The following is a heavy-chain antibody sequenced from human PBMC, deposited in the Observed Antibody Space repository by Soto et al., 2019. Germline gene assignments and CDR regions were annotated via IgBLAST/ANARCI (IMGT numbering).Heavy chain of an antibody. J-gene: IGHJ4*02. V-gene: IGHV3-23*01. Sequence: EVQLLESGGGLVQPGGSLRLSCAASGFSFSSYAMVWVRQAPGKGLEWGSVISARGGRSYFAGSVKGRFTISRDNSKNVLSLEMNSLRAEDTAIYFCAKGSIEYSAAVDNWGQGTLVLVSS. D-gene: IGHD5-12*01. CDR2: ISARGGRS. CDR1: GFSFSSYA. CDR3: AKGSIEYSAAVDN.